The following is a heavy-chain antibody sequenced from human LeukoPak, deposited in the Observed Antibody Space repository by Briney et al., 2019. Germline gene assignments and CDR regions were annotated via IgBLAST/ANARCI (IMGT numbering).Heavy chain of an antibody. CDR3: ARWANSFWSGYYRDYYYMDV. Sequence: ASVKVSCKAFGYTFTGYYMHWVRQAPGQGLEWMGWINPNSGGTNYAQKFQGRVTMTRDTSISTAYMELSRLRSDDTAVYYCARWANSFWSGYYRDYYYMDVWGKGTTVTVSS. CDR1: GYTFTGYY. J-gene: IGHJ6*03. CDR2: INPNSGGT. D-gene: IGHD3-3*01. V-gene: IGHV1-2*02.